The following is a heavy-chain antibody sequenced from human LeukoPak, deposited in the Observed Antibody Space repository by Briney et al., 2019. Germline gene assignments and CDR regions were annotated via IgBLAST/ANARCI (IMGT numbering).Heavy chain of an antibody. CDR1: GLTFSSVG. D-gene: IGHD1-26*01. CDR2: IWYDGNNK. Sequence: GGSLRLSCAAAGLTFSSVGMHWVRQAPGKGLEWGAVIWYDGNNKYYADSVKGRFTISRDNSQNTLYLQMNSLRVEDTAVYYCAKDTGLVAATRYYFDYWGQGTLVTVSS. CDR3: AKDTGLVAATRYYFDY. V-gene: IGHV3-33*06. J-gene: IGHJ4*02.